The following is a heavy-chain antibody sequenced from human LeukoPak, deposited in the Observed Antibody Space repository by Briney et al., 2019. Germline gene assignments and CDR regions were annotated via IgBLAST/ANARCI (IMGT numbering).Heavy chain of an antibody. D-gene: IGHD3-10*01. Sequence: ASVKVSCKASGGTFSSYAISWVRQAPGQGLEWMGIINPSGGSTSYAQKFQGRVTMTRDMSTSTAYMELSSLRSEDTAVYYCARGSRITMVRIGYYYYMDVWGKGTTVTVSS. CDR3: ARGSRITMVRIGYYYYMDV. CDR1: GGTFSSYA. CDR2: INPSGGST. V-gene: IGHV1-46*01. J-gene: IGHJ6*03.